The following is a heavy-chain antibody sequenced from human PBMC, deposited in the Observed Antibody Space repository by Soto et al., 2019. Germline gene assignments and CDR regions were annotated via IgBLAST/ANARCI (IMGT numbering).Heavy chain of an antibody. CDR1: GCTFSGYG. CDR3: GKVADRSGYLDY. V-gene: IGHV3-30*18. CDR2: ISYDGSNK. J-gene: IGHJ4*02. D-gene: IGHD3-22*01. Sequence: GGSLRLSCAAAGCTFSGYGMHWVRQAPGKGLEWVAVISYDGSNKYYADSVKGRFTISRDNSKNTLYLQMNSLRAEDTAVYYCGKVADRSGYLDYWGQGTLVTVSS.